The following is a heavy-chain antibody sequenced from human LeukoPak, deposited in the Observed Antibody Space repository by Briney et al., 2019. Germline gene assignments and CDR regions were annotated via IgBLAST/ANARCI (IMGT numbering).Heavy chain of an antibody. D-gene: IGHD5-24*01. CDR3: ARSFRRDGYYSAGY. J-gene: IGHJ4*02. V-gene: IGHV1-46*01. CDR2: INPADGRT. CDR1: GYTFTSYY. Sequence: ASVTVSFTSSGYTFTSYYMHWVRQAPGQGLEWMGIINPADGRTNYAQKFQGRVTVTRATSTSTVYMELSSLRSEDTAVYYCARSFRRDGYYSAGYWGQGTLVTVSS.